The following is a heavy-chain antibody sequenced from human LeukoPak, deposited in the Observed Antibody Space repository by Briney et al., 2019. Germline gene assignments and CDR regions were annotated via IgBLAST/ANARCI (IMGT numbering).Heavy chain of an antibody. CDR1: GYTFTGYY. CDR3: ASEKGRGEYCSSTSCATFDY. J-gene: IGHJ4*02. V-gene: IGHV1-46*01. D-gene: IGHD2-2*01. CDR2: INPSGGST. Sequence: GASVKVSCKASGYTFTGYYMHWVRQAPGQGLEWMGIINPSGGSTSYAQKFQGRVTMTRDTSTSTVYMELSSLRSEDTAVYYCASEKGRGEYCSSTSCATFDYWGQGTLVTVSS.